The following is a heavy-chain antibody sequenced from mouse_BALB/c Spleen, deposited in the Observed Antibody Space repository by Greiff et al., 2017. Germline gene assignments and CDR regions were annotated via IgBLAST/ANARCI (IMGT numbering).Heavy chain of an antibody. CDR2: INPSNGRT. CDR3: ARSSWYYFDY. J-gene: IGHJ2*01. V-gene: IGHV1S81*02. Sequence: VQLQQPGAELVKPGASVKLSCKASGYTFTSYWMHWVKQRPGQGLEWIGEINPSNGRTNYNEKFKGKATLTADKSSSTAYMQLSSLTSEDSAVYFCARSSWYYFDYWGQGTTLTVSS. CDR1: GYTFTSYW.